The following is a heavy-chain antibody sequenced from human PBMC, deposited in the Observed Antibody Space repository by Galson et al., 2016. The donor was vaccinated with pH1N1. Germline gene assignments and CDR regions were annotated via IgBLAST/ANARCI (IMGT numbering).Heavy chain of an antibody. CDR3: ARHRSGWSGALTYWHFDL. CDR2: ISAYNGDT. Sequence: SVKVSCKASGYTFINYGISWVRQAPGQGLEWMAWISAYNGDTKYAEKFQGRVTMTTDTSANTAYMELRSLRSDDTAVYYCARHRSGWSGALTYWHFDLWGRGTLVTVSS. CDR1: GYTFINYG. D-gene: IGHD6-19*01. V-gene: IGHV1-18*01. J-gene: IGHJ2*01.